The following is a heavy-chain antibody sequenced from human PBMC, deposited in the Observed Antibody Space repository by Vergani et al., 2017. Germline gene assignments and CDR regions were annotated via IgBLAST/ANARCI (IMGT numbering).Heavy chain of an antibody. V-gene: IGHV4-34*01. Sequence: QVQLQQWGAGLLKPSETLSLTCAVYGGSFSGYYWSWIRQPPGKGLEWIGESNHSGSTNYNPSLRSRVTISVDTTKNQFSLNLSSVTAADTAVYYCASSYRAGRGYSYGYSDYYYYYMDVWGKGTTVTVSS. D-gene: IGHD5-18*01. CDR1: GGSFSGYY. CDR2: SNHSGST. J-gene: IGHJ6*03. CDR3: ASSYRAGRGYSYGYSDYYYYYMDV.